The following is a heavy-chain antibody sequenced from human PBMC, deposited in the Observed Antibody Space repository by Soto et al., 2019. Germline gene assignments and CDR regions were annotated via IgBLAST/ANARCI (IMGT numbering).Heavy chain of an antibody. D-gene: IGHD3-10*01. J-gene: IGHJ6*02. CDR3: AKMMTLLRGVIGGNVRDNYGMYV. CDR1: GITFSRYG. CDR2: TSNDGSNQ. Sequence: GGSLRLSCAVSGITFSRYGMHLVRQAPGKGLEWVAITSNDGSNQYYADSVKGRFTISRDNYKSTLYLQMNSLRGDDTAVYYCAKMMTLLRGVIGGNVRDNYGMYVFGQRTTVTVSS. V-gene: IGHV3-30*18.